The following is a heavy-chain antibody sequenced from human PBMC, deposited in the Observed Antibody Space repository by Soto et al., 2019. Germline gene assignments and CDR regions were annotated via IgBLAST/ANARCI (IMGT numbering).Heavy chain of an antibody. V-gene: IGHV3-23*01. Sequence: EVQLLESGGGLVQPGGSLRLSCAASGFTFSSFGMSWVRQAPGKGLEWVSSISGSGDSTYHADSVKGRFTISRDSSKNTLYVQLNSLRAEDTAVYYCAVQTEGYWGQGTLVTVSS. CDR2: ISGSGDST. J-gene: IGHJ4*02. CDR3: AVQTEGY. CDR1: GFTFSSFG.